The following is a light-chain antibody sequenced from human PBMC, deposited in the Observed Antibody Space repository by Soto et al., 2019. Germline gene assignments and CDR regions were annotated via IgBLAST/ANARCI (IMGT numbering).Light chain of an antibody. CDR2: EVS. Sequence: QSALTQPASVSGSPGQSITISCTGSSSDVGRYNYVSWYQHHPGKAPKLMIYEVSNRPSGVSNRFSGSKSGNTASLTISGLQAEDEADYHCSSYTNSSTLYVFGTGTKLTDL. J-gene: IGLJ1*01. V-gene: IGLV2-14*01. CDR3: SSYTNSSTLYV. CDR1: SSDVGRYNY.